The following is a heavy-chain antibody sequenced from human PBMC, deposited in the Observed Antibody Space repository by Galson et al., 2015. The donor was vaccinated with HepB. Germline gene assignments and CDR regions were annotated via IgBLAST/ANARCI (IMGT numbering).Heavy chain of an antibody. CDR3: ARGEFARYYDSSGYNY. CDR1: GFTFSSYS. CDR2: ISSSSSYI. J-gene: IGHJ4*02. Sequence: SLRLSCAASGFTFSSYSMNWVRQAPGKGLEWVSSISSSSSYIYYADSVKGRFTISRDNAKNSLYLQMNSLRAEDTAVYYCARGEFARYYDSSGYNYWGQGTLVTVSS. V-gene: IGHV3-21*01. D-gene: IGHD3-22*01.